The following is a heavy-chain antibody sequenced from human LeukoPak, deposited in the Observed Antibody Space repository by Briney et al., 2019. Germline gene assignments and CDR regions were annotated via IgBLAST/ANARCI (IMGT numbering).Heavy chain of an antibody. CDR3: ARDRVGLVVWDY. J-gene: IGHJ4*02. D-gene: IGHD2-15*01. V-gene: IGHV1-18*01. Sequence: ASVKVSCKASGYTFTSYGIRWVRQAPGQGLEWMGWISAYNGNTNYAQKLQGRVTMTTDTSTSTAYMELRSLRSDDTAVYYCARDRVGLVVWDYWGQGTLVTVSS. CDR1: GYTFTSYG. CDR2: ISAYNGNT.